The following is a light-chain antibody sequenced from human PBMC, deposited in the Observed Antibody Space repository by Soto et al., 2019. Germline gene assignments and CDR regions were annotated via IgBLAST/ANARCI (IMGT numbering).Light chain of an antibody. Sequence: QSALTQPPSVSGSPGQSVTISCTGTSSDLGSYNRVSWYHQSPGTAPKLMIYEVIYRPSGVPDRFSGSKSGNTASLTISGLQAEDEGDYYCSSYTSISTVIFGGGTKLTVL. CDR2: EVI. V-gene: IGLV2-18*02. J-gene: IGLJ2*01. CDR3: SSYTSISTVI. CDR1: SSDLGSYNR.